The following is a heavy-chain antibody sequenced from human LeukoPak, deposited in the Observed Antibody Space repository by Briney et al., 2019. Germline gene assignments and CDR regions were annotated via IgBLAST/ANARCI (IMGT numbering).Heavy chain of an antibody. CDR1: GFTFSSYA. V-gene: IGHV3-64*01. Sequence: GGSLRLSCAASGFTFSSYAMHWVRQAPGKGLEYVSAISSNGGSTYYANSVKGRFTISRDNAKNSLYLQMNSLRAEDTAVYYCARDRNTDFWSGYYTNYFDYWGQGTLVTVSS. J-gene: IGHJ4*02. CDR2: ISSNGGST. D-gene: IGHD3-3*01. CDR3: ARDRNTDFWSGYYTNYFDY.